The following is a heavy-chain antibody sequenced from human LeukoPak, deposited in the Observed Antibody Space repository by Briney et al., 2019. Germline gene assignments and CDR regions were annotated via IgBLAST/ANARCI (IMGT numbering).Heavy chain of an antibody. Sequence: PSETLSPTCTVSGYSISSGYSWGWIGPPPGKGLEGTGSIYHSGSTYYNPSLKSRVTISVDTSKNQYSLKLSSVTAADTAVYYCAKMPDYYDSSGYLYYFDYWGQGTLVTVSS. CDR2: IYHSGST. CDR1: GYSISSGYS. J-gene: IGHJ4*02. D-gene: IGHD3-22*01. CDR3: AKMPDYYDSSGYLYYFDY. V-gene: IGHV4-38-2*02.